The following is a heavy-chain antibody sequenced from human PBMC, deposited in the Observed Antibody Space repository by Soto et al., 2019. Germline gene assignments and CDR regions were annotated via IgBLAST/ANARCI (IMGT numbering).Heavy chain of an antibody. CDR1: GGSISSGGYY. CDR2: IYYSGST. Sequence: QVQLQESGPGLVKPSQTLSLTCTVSGGSISSGGYYWSWIRQHPGKGLEWVGYIYYSGSTYYNPGLPRRVPISVHPSKTPFPLQPGSVPAADTAVYYCASGGRPSPGMDVWGQGTTVPVSS. V-gene: IGHV4-31*03. D-gene: IGHD3-10*01. J-gene: IGHJ6*02. CDR3: ASGGRPSPGMDV.